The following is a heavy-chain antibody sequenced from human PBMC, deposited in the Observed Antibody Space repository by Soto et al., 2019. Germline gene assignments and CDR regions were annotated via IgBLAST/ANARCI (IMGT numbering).Heavy chain of an antibody. CDR2: IIPIFGTA. V-gene: IGHV1-69*13. CDR3: AICPGRDYDSSGQKYYFEL. CDR1: GGTFSSYA. Sequence: SVKVSCKASGGTFSSYAISWVRQAPGQGLEWMGGIIPIFGTANYAQKFQGRVTITADESTSTAYMELSSLRSEDTAVYYCAICPGRDYDSSGQKYYFELWGQGTLVTVSS. J-gene: IGHJ4*01. D-gene: IGHD3-22*01.